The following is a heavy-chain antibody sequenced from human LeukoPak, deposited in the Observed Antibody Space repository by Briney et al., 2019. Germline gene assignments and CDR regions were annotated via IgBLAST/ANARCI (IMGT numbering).Heavy chain of an antibody. CDR2: IYYSGSS. CDR3: ARHRSGWLQSSFDY. Sequence: SETLSLTCSVSGGSISSSSSYWGWIRQPPGKGLEWIGSIYYSGSSFDNPALKSRVTISVDTSKNQFSLKLSSVTAADTAVYYCARHRSGWLQSSFDYWGQGTLVAVSS. V-gene: IGHV4-39*01. D-gene: IGHD5-24*01. CDR1: GGSISSSSSY. J-gene: IGHJ4*02.